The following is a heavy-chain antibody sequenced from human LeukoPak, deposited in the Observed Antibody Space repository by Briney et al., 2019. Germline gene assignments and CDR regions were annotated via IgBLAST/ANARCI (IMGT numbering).Heavy chain of an antibody. D-gene: IGHD6-13*01. V-gene: IGHV4-34*01. Sequence: SETLSLTCTVSGGSISSYYWSWIRQPPGKGLEWIGEINHSGSTNYNPSLKSRVTISVDTSKNQFSLKLSSVTAADTAVYYCARGRVLNSSSWFRPRKQYYFDYWGQGTLVTVSS. CDR2: INHSGST. CDR1: GGSISSYY. J-gene: IGHJ4*02. CDR3: ARGRVLNSSSWFRPRKQYYFDY.